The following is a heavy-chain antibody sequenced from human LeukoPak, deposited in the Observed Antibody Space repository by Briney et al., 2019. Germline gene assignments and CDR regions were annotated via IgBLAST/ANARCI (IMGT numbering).Heavy chain of an antibody. CDR1: GYTFTGYY. CDR2: INPNSGGT. D-gene: IGHD2-2*01. V-gene: IGHV1-2*06. CDR3: ASWNIVVAVPAAMTTQNNWFDP. Sequence: ASVTVSCTASGYTFTGYYMHWVRQAPGQGLEWMGRINPNSGGTNYAQKFQGRVTMTRDTSISTAYMELSRLRSDDTAVYYCASWNIVVAVPAAMTTQNNWFDPWGQGTLVTVSS. J-gene: IGHJ5*02.